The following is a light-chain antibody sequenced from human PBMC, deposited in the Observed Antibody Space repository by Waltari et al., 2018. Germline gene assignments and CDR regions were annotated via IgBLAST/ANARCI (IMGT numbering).Light chain of an antibody. CDR2: DVS. J-gene: IGKJ4*01. Sequence: QGLRQRDGKTYLYWYLKRAGQSPQLLVSDVSSRFSGVPDRFSGSGSGTDFTLMISRVEAEDVGLYYCMQGVHLPLTFGGGTNVEIQ. CDR3: MQGVHLPLT. V-gene: IGKV2-29*03. CDR1: QGLRQRDGKTY.